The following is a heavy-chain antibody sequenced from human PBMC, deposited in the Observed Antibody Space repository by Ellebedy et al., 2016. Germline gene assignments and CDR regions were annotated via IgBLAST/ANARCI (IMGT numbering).Heavy chain of an antibody. Sequence: GGSLRLXXKGSGYSFTSYWIGWVRQMPGKGLEWMGIIFPGDSDTRYSPSFQGQVTISADKSISTAYLQWSSLKASDTAMYYCARQLTINPLDCGGDCYWGEYFDYWGQGTLVTISS. V-gene: IGHV5-51*01. CDR2: IFPGDSDT. D-gene: IGHD2-21*01. CDR3: ARQLTINPLDCGGDCYWGEYFDY. J-gene: IGHJ4*02. CDR1: GYSFTSYW.